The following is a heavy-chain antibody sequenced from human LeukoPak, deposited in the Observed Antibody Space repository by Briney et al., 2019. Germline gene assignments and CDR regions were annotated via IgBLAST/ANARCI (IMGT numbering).Heavy chain of an antibody. V-gene: IGHV4-39*01. Sequence: PSETLSLTCTVSGGSISSSSYYWGWIRQPPGKGLEWIGSIYYSGSTYYNPSLKSRVTISVDTSKNQFSLKLSSVTAADTAVYYCARTSPNRLSYFDYWGQGTLVTVSS. CDR2: IYYSGST. CDR1: GGSISSSSYY. CDR3: ARTSPNRLSYFDY. D-gene: IGHD5-12*01. J-gene: IGHJ4*02.